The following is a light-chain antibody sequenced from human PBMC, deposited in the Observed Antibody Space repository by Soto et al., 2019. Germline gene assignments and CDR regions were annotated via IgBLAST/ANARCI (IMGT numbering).Light chain of an antibody. CDR2: DAS. CDR1: QSVTDW. Sequence: DIQLTQSPSTLSASVGDRVTITCRASQSVTDWLAWYQQKPGKAPKLLIYDASSLESGVPSRFSGSGSGTGFSLTISSLQPDDFATYYCQQYYRSCTFGQGTKVGIK. J-gene: IGKJ2*02. CDR3: QQYYRSCT. V-gene: IGKV1-5*01.